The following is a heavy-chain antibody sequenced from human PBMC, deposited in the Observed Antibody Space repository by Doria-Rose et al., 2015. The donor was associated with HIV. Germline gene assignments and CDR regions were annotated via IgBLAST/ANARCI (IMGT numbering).Heavy chain of an antibody. CDR3: ARIKSSRWYHKYYFDF. CDR2: IFSDDGR. CDR1: GVSLSSPGMG. J-gene: IGHJ4*02. V-gene: IGHV2-26*01. D-gene: IGHD6-13*01. Sequence: ESGPVLVKPTETLTLTCTVSGVSLSSPGMGVSWIRQPPGKALEWLANIFSDDGRSYQTSLKSRLTISSGTSKSQVVLTRTDMDPVDTATYYCARIKSSRWYHKYYFDFWGRGTLVIVSA.